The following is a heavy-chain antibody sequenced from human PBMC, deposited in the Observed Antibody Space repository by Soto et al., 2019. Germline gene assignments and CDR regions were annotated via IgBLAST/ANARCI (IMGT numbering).Heavy chain of an antibody. J-gene: IGHJ6*02. Sequence: GGSLRLSWAASGFTFSNAWMNWVSQAPGKGLEWVGRIKSKTDGGTTDYAAPVKGRFTISRDDSKNTLYLQMNSLKTEDTAVYYCTTYSPRPGYSSGWYEHDYYARLDVWGQGTTVTVSS. CDR2: IKSKTDGGTT. CDR1: GFTFSNAW. D-gene: IGHD6-19*01. V-gene: IGHV3-15*07. CDR3: TTYSPRPGYSSGWYEHDYYARLDV.